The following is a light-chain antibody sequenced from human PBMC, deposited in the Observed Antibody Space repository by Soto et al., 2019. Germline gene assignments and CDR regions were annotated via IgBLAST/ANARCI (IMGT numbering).Light chain of an antibody. CDR3: QQRSNWL. CDR1: QSVSSY. Sequence: ESVLSQSPVALSLSPGERATLSCRASQSVSSYLAWYQQKPGQAPRLLIYDASNRATGIPARFSGSGSGTDFTLTISSLEPEDFAVYYCQQRSNWLFGGGTKVEIK. V-gene: IGKV3-11*01. CDR2: DAS. J-gene: IGKJ4*01.